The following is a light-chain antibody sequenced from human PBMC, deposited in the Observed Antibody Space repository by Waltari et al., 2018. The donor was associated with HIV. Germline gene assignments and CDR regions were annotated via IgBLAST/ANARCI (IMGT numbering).Light chain of an antibody. J-gene: IGLJ3*02. V-gene: IGLV6-57*02. CDR1: SGSIAGNY. CDR3: QSYDSNNQGV. Sequence: NFMLTQPHSVSESPGKTVIISCTGSSGSIAGNYVQWLQQRPGSAPTTVIYENNQRPSGVPDRFSGSIDTSSNSASLTISGLKTDDEADYYCQSYDSNNQGVIGGGTKLTVL. CDR2: ENN.